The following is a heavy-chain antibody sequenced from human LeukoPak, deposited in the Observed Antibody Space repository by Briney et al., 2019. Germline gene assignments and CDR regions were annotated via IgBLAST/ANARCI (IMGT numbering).Heavy chain of an antibody. CDR1: GYTFTSYG. J-gene: IGHJ4*02. CDR2: ISAYNGNT. D-gene: IGHD6-19*01. V-gene: IGHV1-18*01. CDR3: ARDEPIAVAGTIVD. Sequence: ASVKVSCKASGYTFTSYGISWVRQAPGQGLEWMEWISAYNGNTNYAQKLQGRATMTTDTSTSTAYMELRSLRSDDTAVYYCARDEPIAVAGTIVDWGQGTLVTVSS.